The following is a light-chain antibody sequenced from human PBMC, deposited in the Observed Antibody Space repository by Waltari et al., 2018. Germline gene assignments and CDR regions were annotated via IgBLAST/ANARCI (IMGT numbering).Light chain of an antibody. CDR2: GAS. CDR3: QHYVRLPAT. Sequence: CRASHSVSRALAWYQEKHGKVPRLLIYGASIRATGIPDRFSGSGSGTDFSVTISRLEPADSAMYYCQHYVRLPATFGQGTKVEIK. J-gene: IGKJ1*01. V-gene: IGKV3-20*01. CDR1: HSVSRA.